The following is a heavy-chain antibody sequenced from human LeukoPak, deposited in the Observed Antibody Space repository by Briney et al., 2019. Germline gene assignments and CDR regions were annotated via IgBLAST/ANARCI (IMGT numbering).Heavy chain of an antibody. CDR1: GYTFTSYG. Sequence: ASVKVSCKASGYTFTSYGISWVRQAPGQGLEWMGWINAYNGNTNYAQKLQGRVTMTTDTSTSTAYMELRSLRSDDTAVYYCARVYSSSWYKRAAWFDPWGQGTLVTVSS. CDR2: INAYNGNT. J-gene: IGHJ5*02. V-gene: IGHV1-18*01. CDR3: ARVYSSSWYKRAAWFDP. D-gene: IGHD6-13*01.